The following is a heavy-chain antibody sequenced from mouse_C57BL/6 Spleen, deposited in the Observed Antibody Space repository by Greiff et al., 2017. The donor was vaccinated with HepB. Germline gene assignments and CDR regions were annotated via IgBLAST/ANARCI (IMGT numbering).Heavy chain of an antibody. CDR2: IDHEDGET. J-gene: IGHJ4*01. CDR3: APHLTGGAMDY. Sequence: EVQLQQSGAELVKPGASVKLSCTASGFNIKDYYMHWVKQRTEQGLEWIGRIDHEDGETKYAPKFQGKATITADTYSNPADLQLSSLTSEDTAVYYCAPHLTGGAMDYWGQGTSVTVSS. CDR1: GFNIKDYY. D-gene: IGHD4-1*01. V-gene: IGHV14-2*01.